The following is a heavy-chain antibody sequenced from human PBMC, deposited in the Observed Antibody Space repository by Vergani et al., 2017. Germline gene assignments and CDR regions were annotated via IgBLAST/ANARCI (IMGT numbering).Heavy chain of an antibody. V-gene: IGHV3-11*04. CDR3: ARDARTLECYFDY. Sequence: VQLLESGGDLVQPGGSLRLSCAASGFTFSDYYMSWIRQAPGKGLEWVSYISSSGSTIYYADSVKGRFTISRDNAKNSLYLQMNSLRAEDTAVYYCARDARTLECYFDYWGQGTLVTVSS. CDR1: GFTFSDYY. D-gene: IGHD1-14*01. CDR2: ISSSGSTI. J-gene: IGHJ4*02.